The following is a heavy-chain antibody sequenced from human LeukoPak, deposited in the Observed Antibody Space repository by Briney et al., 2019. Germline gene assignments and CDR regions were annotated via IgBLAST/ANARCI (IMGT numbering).Heavy chain of an antibody. V-gene: IGHV3-30*18. D-gene: IGHD2-15*01. J-gene: IGHJ4*02. CDR1: GFTFSSYG. CDR3: AKDRGF. CDR2: ISYDGSNR. Sequence: GGSLRLSCAASGFTFSSYGMHWVRQAPGKGLEWVAVISYDGSNRYYADSVKGRFTISRDNSKNTLYLQMNSLRAEDTAVYYCAKDRGFWGQGTLVTVSS.